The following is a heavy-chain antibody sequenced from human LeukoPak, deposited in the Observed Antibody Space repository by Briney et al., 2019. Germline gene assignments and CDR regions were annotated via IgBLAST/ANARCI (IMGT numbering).Heavy chain of an antibody. J-gene: IGHJ4*02. CDR3: ARRSPNSGWPD. D-gene: IGHD5-12*01. CDR1: GGSLSSGDYY. V-gene: IGHV4-30-4*01. CDR2: IYYSGST. Sequence: PSETLSLTCTVSGGSLSSGDYYWGWIRQPPGKGLEWIGYIYYSGSTYYNPSLKSRLTISVDTSKNQFSLKLTSVTAADTAVYYCARRSPNSGWPDWGQGTLVTVSS.